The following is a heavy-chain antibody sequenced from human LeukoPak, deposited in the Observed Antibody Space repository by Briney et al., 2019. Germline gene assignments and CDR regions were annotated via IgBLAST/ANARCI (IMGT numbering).Heavy chain of an antibody. CDR2: MSWNSGLI. Sequence: GRSLRLSCAASGFTFDDYAMHWVRQAPGKGLEWVSGMSWNSGLIGYADSVEGRFTISRDNAKNSLYLQMNSLRAEDTALYYCAKDTFSGSGSYPLFDYWGQGALVTVSS. CDR1: GFTFDDYA. J-gene: IGHJ4*02. V-gene: IGHV3-9*01. D-gene: IGHD3-10*01. CDR3: AKDTFSGSGSYPLFDY.